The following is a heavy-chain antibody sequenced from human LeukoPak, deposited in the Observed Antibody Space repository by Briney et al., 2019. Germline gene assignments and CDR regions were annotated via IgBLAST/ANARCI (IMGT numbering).Heavy chain of an antibody. CDR2: ISSSSSTI. J-gene: IGHJ3*02. D-gene: IGHD1-26*01. Sequence: GGSLRLSWAASGFTFSSYSMNWVRQAPGKGLEWVSYISSSSSTIYYADSVKGRFTISRDNSKNTLYLQMNSLRAEDTAVYYCAKVVDSGSYYVLDAFDIWGQGTMVTVSS. CDR3: AKVVDSGSYYVLDAFDI. V-gene: IGHV3-48*01. CDR1: GFTFSSYS.